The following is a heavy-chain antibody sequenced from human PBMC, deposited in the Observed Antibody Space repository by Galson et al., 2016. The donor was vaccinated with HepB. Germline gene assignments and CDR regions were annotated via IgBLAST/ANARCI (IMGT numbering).Heavy chain of an antibody. V-gene: IGHV3-33*01. CDR2: ICFDGSKK. CDR3: ARDQISVPTIRGIPAPGDHYYGLDV. D-gene: IGHD3-10*01. Sequence: SLRLSCAASGFIFSSYGMHWVRQSPGKGLESVAFICFDGSKKYYADSVQGRVSISRDNSKNMVFLQIDNLRAEDTAVYYCARDQISVPTIRGIPAPGDHYYGLDVWGHGTTVTVSS. J-gene: IGHJ6*02. CDR1: GFIFSSYG.